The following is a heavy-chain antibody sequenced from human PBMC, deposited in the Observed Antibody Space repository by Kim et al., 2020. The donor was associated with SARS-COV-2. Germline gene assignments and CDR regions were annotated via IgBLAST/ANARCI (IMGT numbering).Heavy chain of an antibody. J-gene: IGHJ5*02. Sequence: SETLSLTCAVYCGSFSGYYWSWIRQPPGKGLEWIGEINHSGSTNYNPSLKSRVTISVDTSKNQFSLKLSSVTAADTAVYYCARSYGDYGSWFDPWGQGTLVTVSS. CDR1: CGSFSGYY. V-gene: IGHV4-34*01. CDR2: INHSGST. D-gene: IGHD4-17*01. CDR3: ARSYGDYGSWFDP.